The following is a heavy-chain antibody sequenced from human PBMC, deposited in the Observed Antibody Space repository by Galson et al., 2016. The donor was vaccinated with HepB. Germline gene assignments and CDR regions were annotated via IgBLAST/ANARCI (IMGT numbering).Heavy chain of an antibody. V-gene: IGHV3-11*04. J-gene: IGHJ3*01. Sequence: LSLTCTVSGDSISSGDYYWTRIRQAPGKGLEWVSSISSGGSHIYYSDSLKGRFTISRDNARNSLYLQMNSLGAEDTAVYYCARGGTEYTLDAFDFWGQGTMVTVSS. CDR1: GDSISSGDYY. D-gene: IGHD3-16*01. CDR2: ISSGGSHI. CDR3: ARGGTEYTLDAFDF.